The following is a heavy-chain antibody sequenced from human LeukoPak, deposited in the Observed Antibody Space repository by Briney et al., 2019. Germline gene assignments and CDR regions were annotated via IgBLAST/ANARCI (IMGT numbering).Heavy chain of an antibody. J-gene: IGHJ4*02. Sequence: SETLSLTYTVSGGSISSSSYYWGWIRQPPGKGLEWIGSIYYSGSTYYNPSLKSRVTISVDTSKNQFSLKLSSVTAADTAVYYCARSSGSYGYWGQGTLVTVSS. CDR2: IYYSGST. D-gene: IGHD1-26*01. CDR1: GGSISSSSYY. V-gene: IGHV4-39*01. CDR3: ARSSGSYGY.